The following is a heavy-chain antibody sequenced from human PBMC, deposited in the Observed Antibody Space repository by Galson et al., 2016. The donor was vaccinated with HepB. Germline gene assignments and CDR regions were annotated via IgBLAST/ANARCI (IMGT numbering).Heavy chain of an antibody. J-gene: IGHJ4*02. CDR2: IYYSGTT. Sequence: LRLSCAASGFTFSSYSMNWVRQAPGKGLEWIGSIYYSGTTYYNPSLKSRVTMSVDTSTNQFSLKLASVTAADTAVYYCARRNVAPFDFWGQGTLVTVSS. CDR1: GFTFSSYSMN. V-gene: IGHV4-59*04. CDR3: ARRNVAPFDF. D-gene: IGHD2-8*01.